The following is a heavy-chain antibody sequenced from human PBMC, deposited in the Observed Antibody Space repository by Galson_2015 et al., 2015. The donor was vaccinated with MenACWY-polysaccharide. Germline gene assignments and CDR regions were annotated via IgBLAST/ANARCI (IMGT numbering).Heavy chain of an antibody. CDR1: GIRFSGSG. CDR3: AREGSRIVFHAFET. D-gene: IGHD2-15*01. CDR2: IQYDGTNK. V-gene: IGHV3-33*01. J-gene: IGHJ3*02. Sequence: SLRLSCAASGIRFSGSGMHWVRQAPGKGLEWVAVIQYDGTNKVYADSVKGRFTISRDNSRNTLYLEMNSLRAEDTAVYYCAREGSRIVFHAFETWGQGTMVTVSS.